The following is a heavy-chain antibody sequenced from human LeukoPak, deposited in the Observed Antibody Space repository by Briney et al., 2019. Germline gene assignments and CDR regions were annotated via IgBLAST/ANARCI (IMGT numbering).Heavy chain of an antibody. V-gene: IGHV3-23*01. CDR2: ISGSGGST. D-gene: IGHD2-15*01. CDR3: AKDETGYCSGGSCYGGDY. Sequence: QSGGSLRLSCAASGFTFSSYAMSWVRQAPGKGLEWVSAISGSGGSTYYADSVKGRFTISRDNSKNTLYLQMNSLRAEDTAVYYCAKDETGYCSGGSCYGGDYWGQGTLVTVSS. CDR1: GFTFSSYA. J-gene: IGHJ4*02.